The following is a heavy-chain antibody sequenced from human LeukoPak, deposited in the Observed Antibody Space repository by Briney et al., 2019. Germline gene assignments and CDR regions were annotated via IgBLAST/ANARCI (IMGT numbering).Heavy chain of an antibody. D-gene: IGHD3-10*01. CDR1: GGCFGLYH. CDR3: ARERAAGSEWLDP. CDR2: IYYNGST. V-gene: IGHV4-59*01. J-gene: IGHJ5*02. Sequence: SETLSLTCTVSGGCFGLYHWTWIRQPPGKGLEWIGYIYYNGSTSYNLSLKSRVTISIDTSRNQFSLNLSSVTAADTAVYYCARERAAGSEWLDPWGQGILVTVSS.